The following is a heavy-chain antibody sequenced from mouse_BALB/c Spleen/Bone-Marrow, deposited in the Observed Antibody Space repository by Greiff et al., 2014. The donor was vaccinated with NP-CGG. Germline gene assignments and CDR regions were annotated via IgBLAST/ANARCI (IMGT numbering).Heavy chain of an antibody. V-gene: IGHV5-6-5*01. CDR2: ISSGGST. D-gene: IGHD2-10*02. J-gene: IGHJ3*01. Sequence: EVKLQESGGGLVKPGGPLKLSCAASGFTFSSYAMSWVRQTPEKRLEWVASISSGGSTYYPDSVKGRFTISRDNARNILYLQMSSLRSEDTAMYYCAKRGAYGNFWFAYWGQGTLVTVSA. CDR1: GFTFSSYA. CDR3: AKRGAYGNFWFAY.